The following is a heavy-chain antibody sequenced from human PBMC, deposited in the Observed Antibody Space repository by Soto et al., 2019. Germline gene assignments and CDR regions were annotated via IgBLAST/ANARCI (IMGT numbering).Heavy chain of an antibody. V-gene: IGHV1-24*01. CDR3: VAGIQLWWELCY. D-gene: IGHD5-18*01. J-gene: IGHJ4*02. CDR2: LDPEDGET. CDR1: GYTLTELS. Sequence: ASVKVSCKVSGYTLTELSMHWVRQAPGKGLEWMGGLDPEDGETIYAQKFQGRVTMTEDTSTDTAYMELSSLRSEDTAVYYCVAGIQLWWELCYWGQGTLVTVSS.